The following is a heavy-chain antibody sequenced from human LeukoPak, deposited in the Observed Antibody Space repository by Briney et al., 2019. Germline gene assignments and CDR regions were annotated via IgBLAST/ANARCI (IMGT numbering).Heavy chain of an antibody. Sequence: SLRLTCAACGFSFDDYAMHWVRQAPGKGLEWVSGISWNSGNIGYADSVKGRFTISRDNAKNSLYLQMNSLRAEDMALYYCVTGSYSYGSSPFVSWGHGTLVTVPS. V-gene: IGHV3-9*03. CDR2: ISWNSGNI. CDR1: GFSFDDYA. J-gene: IGHJ5*01. CDR3: VTGSYSYGSSPFVS. D-gene: IGHD5-18*01.